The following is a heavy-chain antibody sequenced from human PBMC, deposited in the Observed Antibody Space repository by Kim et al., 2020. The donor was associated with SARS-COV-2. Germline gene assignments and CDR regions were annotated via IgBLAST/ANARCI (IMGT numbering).Heavy chain of an antibody. D-gene: IGHD6-19*01. J-gene: IGHJ4*02. CDR2: IKSKTDGGTT. Sequence: GGSLRLSCAASGFTFSNAWMSWVRQAPGKGLEWVGRIKSKTDGGTTDYAAPVKGRFTISRDDSKNTLYLQMNSLKTEDTAVYYCTVLWYSSGWYFDYWGQGTLVTVSS. CDR3: TVLWYSSGWYFDY. V-gene: IGHV3-15*01. CDR1: GFTFSNAW.